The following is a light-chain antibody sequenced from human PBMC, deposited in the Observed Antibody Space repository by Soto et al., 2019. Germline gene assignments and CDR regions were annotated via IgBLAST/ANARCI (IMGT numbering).Light chain of an antibody. V-gene: IGKV1-12*01. J-gene: IGKJ5*01. Sequence: DIQMTQSPASVSASVVGRVTITFLASQNIDKWIAWYQQKPGKAPKLLIYAASSLRGGVPSRFSGSGSGTDFTLTISSLQPEDFATYSCQQARSFPITFGQGTRLEIK. CDR3: QQARSFPIT. CDR1: QNIDKW. CDR2: AAS.